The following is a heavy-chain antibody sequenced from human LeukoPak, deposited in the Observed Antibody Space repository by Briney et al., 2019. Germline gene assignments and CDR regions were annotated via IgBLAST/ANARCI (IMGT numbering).Heavy chain of an antibody. CDR2: INAGNGNT. CDR3: ARSRDCSGGSCFNWFDP. D-gene: IGHD2-15*01. J-gene: IGHJ5*02. Sequence: APVKVSCKASGYTFTSYAMHWVRQAPGQRFEWMGWINAGNGNTKYSQNFQGRVSITRDTSASTVYMELSSLRSEDTAVYYCARSRDCSGGSCFNWFDPWGQGTPVTVSS. CDR1: GYTFTSYA. V-gene: IGHV1-3*01.